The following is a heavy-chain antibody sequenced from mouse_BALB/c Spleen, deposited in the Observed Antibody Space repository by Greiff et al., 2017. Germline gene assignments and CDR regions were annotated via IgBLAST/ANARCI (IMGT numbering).Heavy chain of an antibody. D-gene: IGHD1-1*01. CDR2: ISDGGSYT. CDR1: GFTFSDYY. J-gene: IGHJ4*01. CDR3: ARELRGYAMDY. Sequence: EVHLVESGGGLVKPGGSLKLSCAASGFTFSDYYMYWVRQTPEKRLEWVATISDGGSYTYYPDSVKGRFTISRDNAKNNLYLQMSSLKSEDTAMYYCARELRGYAMDYWGQGTSVTVSS. V-gene: IGHV5-4*02.